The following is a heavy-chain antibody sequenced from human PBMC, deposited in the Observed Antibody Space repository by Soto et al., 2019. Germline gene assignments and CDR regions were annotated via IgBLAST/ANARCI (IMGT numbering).Heavy chain of an antibody. CDR3: AKEEYSRGVLGY. D-gene: IGHD6-6*01. V-gene: IGHV3-23*01. J-gene: IGHJ4*02. CDR1: GFTFSSYA. CDR2: ISVSGGST. Sequence: GGSLRLSCAASGFTFSSYAMSWVRQAPGKGLEWVSSISVSGGSTYYADSVKGRFTISRDNSKNTLYLQMNSLRAEDTAVYYCAKEEYSRGVLGYWGQGTLVTVS.